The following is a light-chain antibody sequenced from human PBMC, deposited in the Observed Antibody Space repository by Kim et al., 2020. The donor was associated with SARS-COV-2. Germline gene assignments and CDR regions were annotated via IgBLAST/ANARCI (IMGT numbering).Light chain of an antibody. CDR2: GAS. Sequence: SPGERATLSCRASQSVSSNLAWYQQKPGQAPRLLIYGASTRATGIPARFSGSGSGTEFILTISSLQSEDFAVYYCQQYNNWPPEGTFGQGTKLEI. V-gene: IGKV3-15*01. J-gene: IGKJ2*01. CDR1: QSVSSN. CDR3: QQYNNWPPEGT.